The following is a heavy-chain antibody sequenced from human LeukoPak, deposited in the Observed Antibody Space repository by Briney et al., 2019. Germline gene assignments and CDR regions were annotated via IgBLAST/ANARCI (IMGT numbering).Heavy chain of an antibody. CDR3: ARLYSNYYFVSAYYYYMDV. J-gene: IGHJ6*03. CDR2: INHSGST. D-gene: IGHD4-11*01. V-gene: IGHV4-34*01. CDR1: GDSFSYFY. Sequence: PSETLSLTCTVSGDSFSYFYWSWIRQPPGKGLEWIGEINHSGSTNYNPSLKSRVTISVDTSKNQFSLKLSSVTAADTAVYYCARLYSNYYFVSAYYYYMDVWGKGTTVTVSS.